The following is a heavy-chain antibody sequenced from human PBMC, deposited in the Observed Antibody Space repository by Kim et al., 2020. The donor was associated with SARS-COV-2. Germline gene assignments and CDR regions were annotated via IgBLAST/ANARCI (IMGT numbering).Heavy chain of an antibody. CDR3: ARGAYGSGTYYNAAFDV. J-gene: IGHJ3*01. V-gene: IGHV1-46*01. D-gene: IGHD3-10*01. Sequence: FQGRVTMTRDTSANTVYMERSSLRSEDTAVYYCARGAYGSGTYYNAAFDVWGRGTMVTVSS.